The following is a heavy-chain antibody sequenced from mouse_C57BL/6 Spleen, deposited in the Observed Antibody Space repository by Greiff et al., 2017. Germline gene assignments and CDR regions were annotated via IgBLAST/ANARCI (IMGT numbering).Heavy chain of an antibody. V-gene: IGHV8-12*01. CDR2: IYWDDDK. CDR1: GFSLSTSGMG. CDR3: ASFGYGSRGFAY. D-gene: IGHD1-1*01. J-gene: IGHJ3*01. Sequence: QVTLKVCGPGILQSSQTLSLTCSFSGFSLSTSGMGVSWIRQPSGKGLEWLAHIYWDDDKRYNPSLKSRLTISKDTSRNQVFLKITSVDTADTATYYCASFGYGSRGFAYWGQGTLVTVSA.